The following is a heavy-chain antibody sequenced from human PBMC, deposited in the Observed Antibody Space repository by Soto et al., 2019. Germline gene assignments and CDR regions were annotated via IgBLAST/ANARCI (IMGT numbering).Heavy chain of an antibody. Sequence: GGSLRLSCAASGFTFSSYAMSWVRQAPGKGLEWVSAISGSGGSTYYADSVKGRFTISRDNSKNTLYLQMNSLRAEDTAVYYCAKVDDPGFHRKAAIDYWGQGTLVTVSS. CDR2: ISGSGGST. D-gene: IGHD6-25*01. CDR1: GFTFSSYA. J-gene: IGHJ4*02. CDR3: AKVDDPGFHRKAAIDY. V-gene: IGHV3-23*01.